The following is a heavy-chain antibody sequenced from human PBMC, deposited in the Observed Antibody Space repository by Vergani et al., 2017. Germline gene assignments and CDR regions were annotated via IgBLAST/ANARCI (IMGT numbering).Heavy chain of an antibody. D-gene: IGHD2-2*01. CDR2: ISGSGVSA. CDR3: ARGAGYCSSTSCPPTLRNYYYYMDV. V-gene: IGHV3-23*01. CDR1: EFTFSNYA. J-gene: IGHJ6*03. Sequence: EVQLLESGGGLVQPGGSLRLTCAASEFTFSNYAMNWVRQAPGKGLEWVSGISGSGVSAYYTDSVKGRFTISRDNSKNMLFLQMNNLRTEDTAIYYCARGAGYCSSTSCPPTLRNYYYYMDVWGKGTTVTVSS.